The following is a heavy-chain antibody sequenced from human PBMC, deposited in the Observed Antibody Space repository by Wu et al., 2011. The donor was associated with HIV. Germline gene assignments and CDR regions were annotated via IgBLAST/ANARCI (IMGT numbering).Heavy chain of an antibody. CDR1: GYSVVGYY. CDR2: ISPNSGGT. CDR3: ARVIHDDNSHYYYEEAFDM. V-gene: IGHV1-2*02. Sequence: PGASVKVSCQASGYSVVGYYMHWVRQAPGQGLEWMGWISPNSGGTNFAQRFQGRVTMTRDTSISTVYMELSGLRSDDTAVYYCARVIHDDNSHYYYEEAFDMWGQGTMVTVSS. J-gene: IGHJ3*02. D-gene: IGHD3-22*01.